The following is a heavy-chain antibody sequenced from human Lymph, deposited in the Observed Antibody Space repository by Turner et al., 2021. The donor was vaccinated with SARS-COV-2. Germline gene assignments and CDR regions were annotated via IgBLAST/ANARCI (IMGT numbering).Heavy chain of an antibody. J-gene: IGHJ6*02. CDR3: ATVLCSGGSCYYYGMDV. V-gene: IGHV1-24*01. D-gene: IGHD2-15*01. Sequence: QVQLVQSGAEVKKHGASMKVSCKVSGYTLTELSMHWVRQAPGQGLEWVGGFDPEDGETIYAQKFQGRVTMTEETSTDTAYMELSSLRSEDTAVYYCATVLCSGGSCYYYGMDVWGQGTTVTVSS. CDR1: GYTLTELS. CDR2: FDPEDGET.